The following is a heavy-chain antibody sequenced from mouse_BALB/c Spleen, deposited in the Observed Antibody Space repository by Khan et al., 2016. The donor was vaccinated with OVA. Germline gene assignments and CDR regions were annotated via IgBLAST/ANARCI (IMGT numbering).Heavy chain of an antibody. Sequence: QVQLKQSGPGLVAPSQNLTITCTVSGFSLTDYGVSWIRQPPGMGLEWLGVIWGGGTTYYNSALKSRLSTSKDNSKSQAFLQMNSLQTDDTAMYICDKGLWSHYFALDYWGQGASVTVSS. CDR1: GFSLTDYG. V-gene: IGHV2-6-5*01. D-gene: IGHD1-1*02. J-gene: IGHJ4*01. CDR3: DKGLWSHYFALDY. CDR2: IWGGGTT.